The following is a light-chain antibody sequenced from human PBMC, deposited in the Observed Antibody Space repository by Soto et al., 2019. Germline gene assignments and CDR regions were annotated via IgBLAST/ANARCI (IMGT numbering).Light chain of an antibody. V-gene: IGKV3-20*01. J-gene: IGKJ4*01. CDR1: QSVGSVY. CDR3: QQYDTYPLT. Sequence: EIVLTQSPGTLSLSPGERATLSCRASQSVGSVYLAWYQQKPGQAPRLLIYGTSNTATGVPYRFSGSGAGTDFTLTISRLEPVDFAVYYCQQYDTYPLTFGGGTKVELK. CDR2: GTS.